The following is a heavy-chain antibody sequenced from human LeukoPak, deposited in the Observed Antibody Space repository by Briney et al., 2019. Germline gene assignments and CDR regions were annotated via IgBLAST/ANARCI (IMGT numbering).Heavy chain of an antibody. CDR2: IRSKANSYAT. D-gene: IGHD4-17*01. V-gene: IGHV3-73*01. CDR3: AKDVAAYGDNDPFDY. Sequence: GGSLKLSCAASGFTFSGSAMHWVRQASGKGLEWVGRIRSKANSYATAYAASVKGRFTISRDNAKNSLYLQMNSLRAEDTALYYCAKDVAAYGDNDPFDYWGQGTLATVSS. J-gene: IGHJ4*02. CDR1: GFTFSGSA.